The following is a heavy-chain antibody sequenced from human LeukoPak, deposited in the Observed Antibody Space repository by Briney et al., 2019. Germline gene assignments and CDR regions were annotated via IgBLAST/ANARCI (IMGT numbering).Heavy chain of an antibody. D-gene: IGHD2-21*02. Sequence: GGSLRLSCAASGFTFSNYDMNWVRQTPGKGLEWISTLYGSGGTTYYADSMKGRFTISRDNSKNTLYLQMKSLRDEDTAIYYCAKSAENVVVTAIYYYYYMDVWGKGTTVTVSS. CDR3: AKSAENVVVTAIYYYYYMDV. V-gene: IGHV3-23*01. J-gene: IGHJ6*03. CDR1: GFTFSNYD. CDR2: LYGSGGTT.